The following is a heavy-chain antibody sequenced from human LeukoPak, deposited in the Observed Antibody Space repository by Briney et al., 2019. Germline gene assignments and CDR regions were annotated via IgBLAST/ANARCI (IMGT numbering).Heavy chain of an antibody. J-gene: IGHJ3*02. Sequence: SETLSLTCAVYGGSFSGYYWSWIRQPPGKGLEWIGEINHSGSTNYNPSLKSRVTISVDTSKNQFSLKLSSVTAADTALYYCARRPTRINLIRGQGTMVTVSS. V-gene: IGHV4-34*01. CDR2: INHSGST. D-gene: IGHD3-10*01. CDR1: GGSFSGYY. CDR3: ARRPTRINLI.